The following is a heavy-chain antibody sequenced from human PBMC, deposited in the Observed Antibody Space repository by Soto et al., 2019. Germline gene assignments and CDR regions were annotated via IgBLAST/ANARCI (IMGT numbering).Heavy chain of an antibody. Sequence: GGSLRLSCAASGFTFSSYAMSWVRQAPGKGLEWVSAIRGSGGSTYYADSVKGRFTISRDNSKNTLYLQMNSLRAEDTAVYYCARKRADDGDYYYYYMDVWGKGTTVTVSS. CDR2: IRGSGGST. D-gene: IGHD4-17*01. J-gene: IGHJ6*03. CDR3: ARKRADDGDYYYYYMDV. CDR1: GFTFSSYA. V-gene: IGHV3-23*01.